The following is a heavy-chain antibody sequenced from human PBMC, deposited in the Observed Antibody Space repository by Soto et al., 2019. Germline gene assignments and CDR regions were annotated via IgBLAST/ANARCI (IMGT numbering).Heavy chain of an antibody. CDR1: GGTFSGYG. J-gene: IGHJ5*02. CDR2: INHSGST. CDR3: ARRGSGTRWFDP. Sequence: PSEPLSLTCAVSGGTFSGYGWSWIRQPPGKGLEWIGEINHSGSTNYNPSLKSRVTISVDTSKNQFSLKLSSVTAADTAVYYCARRGSGTRWFDPWGQGTLVTVS. V-gene: IGHV4-34*01. D-gene: IGHD3-10*01.